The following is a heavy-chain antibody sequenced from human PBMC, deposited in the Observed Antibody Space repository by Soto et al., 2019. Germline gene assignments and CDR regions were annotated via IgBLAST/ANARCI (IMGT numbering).Heavy chain of an antibody. J-gene: IGHJ6*02. CDR3: ARIWSGYPRGYYYYGMDV. V-gene: IGHV1-46*01. Sequence: QVQLVQSGAEVKKPGASVKVSCKASGYTFTSYYMHWVRQAPGQGLEWMGIINPSGGSTSYAQKSQGRVTMTRDTSTSTVYMELSSLRSEDTAVYYCARIWSGYPRGYYYYGMDVWGQGTTVTVSS. D-gene: IGHD3-3*01. CDR2: INPSGGST. CDR1: GYTFTSYY.